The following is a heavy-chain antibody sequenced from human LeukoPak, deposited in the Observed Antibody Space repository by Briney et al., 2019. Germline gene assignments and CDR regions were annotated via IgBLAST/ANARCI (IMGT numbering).Heavy chain of an antibody. CDR1: GDSISSGGYY. V-gene: IGHV4-31*03. J-gene: IGHJ4*02. Sequence: SQTLSLTCTVSGDSISSGGYYWIWIRQHPGKGLEWIGHVYYSGNSYYNPSLKSRVTISVDKSKNQFSLKLSSVTAADTAVYYCASVDSSGYYWAYYFDYWGQGTLVTVSS. CDR2: VYYSGNS. D-gene: IGHD3-22*01. CDR3: ASVDSSGYYWAYYFDY.